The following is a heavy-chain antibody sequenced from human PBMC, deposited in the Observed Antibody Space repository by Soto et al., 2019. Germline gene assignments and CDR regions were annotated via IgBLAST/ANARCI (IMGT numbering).Heavy chain of an antibody. D-gene: IGHD3-10*01. V-gene: IGHV1-8*02. Sequence: GASVKVSCKASGGTFSSYAISWARQAPGQGHEWMGGMNPNFGTTNYVQKFQGRVTMTRNTAISTAYMGLSSLRSEDTAVYYCARSVGGSNVNFDYWGQGTLVTVSS. CDR3: ARSVGGSNVNFDY. J-gene: IGHJ4*02. CDR2: MNPNFGTT. CDR1: GGTFSSYA.